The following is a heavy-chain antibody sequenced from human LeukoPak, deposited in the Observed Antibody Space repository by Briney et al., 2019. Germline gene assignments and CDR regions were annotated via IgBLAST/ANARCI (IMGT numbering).Heavy chain of an antibody. J-gene: IGHJ6*02. CDR1: GGTFSSYA. D-gene: IGHD3-10*01. V-gene: IGHV1-18*01. CDR2: ISAHNGYT. CDR3: VREVSMVRGVITFYHYNGMDV. Sequence: ASVKVSCKASGGTFSSYAVSWVRQAPGQGLEWMGWISAHNGYTNYAQNFQGRVTMTTDASTSTAYMELRSLRSDDTAVYYCVREVSMVRGVITFYHYNGMDVWGQGTAVTVSS.